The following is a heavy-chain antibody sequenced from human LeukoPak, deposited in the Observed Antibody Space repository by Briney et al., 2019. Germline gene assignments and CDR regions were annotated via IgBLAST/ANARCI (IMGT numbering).Heavy chain of an antibody. J-gene: IGHJ4*02. CDR2: ISGSVDSI. D-gene: IGHD5-12*01. V-gene: IGHV3-23*01. Sequence: GGSLRLYCVGSGFTFSNHAMAWVRQAPGRGLEWVSAISGSVDSIHYTDSVKGRFTVSRDNSRNTVFLQMNSLRGEDTAVYYCAKANVVATRAYEDWGQGTLVTESS. CDR1: GFTFSNHA. CDR3: AKANVVATRAYED.